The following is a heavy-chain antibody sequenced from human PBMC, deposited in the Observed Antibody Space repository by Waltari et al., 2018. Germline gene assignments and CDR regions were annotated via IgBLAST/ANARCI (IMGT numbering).Heavy chain of an antibody. CDR1: GGSITTSRHY. V-gene: IGHV4-39*01. J-gene: IGHJ3*01. CDR2: LSYNGAT. D-gene: IGHD5-12*01. Sequence: QLQLQESGPGLVKPSETLSLTCSVSGGSITTSRHYWDWIRQPPGQGLEWIATLSYNGATYTSPSLTSRVTMSRDTSKNQLSLTLGAVTAADAAVYYCATYIGASVGTAAFDVWGQGKMVIVSS. CDR3: ATYIGASVGTAAFDV.